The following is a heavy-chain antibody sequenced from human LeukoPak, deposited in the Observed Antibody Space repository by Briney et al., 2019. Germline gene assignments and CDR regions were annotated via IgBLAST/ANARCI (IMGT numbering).Heavy chain of an antibody. Sequence: QAGGSLRLSCAASGLTFSSYGMHWVRQAPGKGLEWVAFIRYDGSNKYYADSVKGRFTISRDNSKNTLYLQMNSLRAEDTAVYYCAKRSAAARFSDAFDIWGQGTMVTVSS. CDR3: AKRSAAARFSDAFDI. D-gene: IGHD6-13*01. J-gene: IGHJ3*02. CDR2: IRYDGSNK. CDR1: GLTFSSYG. V-gene: IGHV3-30*02.